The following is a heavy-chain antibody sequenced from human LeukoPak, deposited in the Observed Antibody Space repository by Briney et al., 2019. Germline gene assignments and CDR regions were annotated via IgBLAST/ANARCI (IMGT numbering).Heavy chain of an antibody. V-gene: IGHV4-39*01. D-gene: IGHD2-2*02. CDR2: IYYSGST. J-gene: IGHJ5*02. Sequence: SETLSLTCTVSGGSISSSSYYWGWIRQPPGKGLEWIGSIYYSGSTYYNPSLKSRVTISVDTSKNQFSLKLSSVTAADTAVYYCARHRIGYCSSTSCYRVENWFDPWGQGTLVTVSS. CDR1: GGSISSSSYY. CDR3: ARHRIGYCSSTSCYRVENWFDP.